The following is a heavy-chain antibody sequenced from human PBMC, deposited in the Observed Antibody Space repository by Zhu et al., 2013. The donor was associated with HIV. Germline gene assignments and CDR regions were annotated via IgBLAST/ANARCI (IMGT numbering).Heavy chain of an antibody. CDR2: MKTNSGNT. Sequence: QVQLVQSGAEVKKPGASVKVSCKASEYTLTSYDIHWVRQVTGQGLEWMGRMKTNSGNTGYAKKFQGRVTFTRNTSIDTAYMELSSLTSEDTAVYYCARGQWELPLLHEYWGQGPWSPSPQ. CDR1: EYTLTSYD. V-gene: IGHV1-8*03. J-gene: IGHJ4*02. D-gene: IGHD1-26*01. CDR3: ARGQWELPLLHEY.